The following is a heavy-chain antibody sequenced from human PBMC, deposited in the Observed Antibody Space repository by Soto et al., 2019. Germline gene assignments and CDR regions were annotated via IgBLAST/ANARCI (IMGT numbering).Heavy chain of an antibody. V-gene: IGHV4-34*01. CDR2: INHSGST. CDR3: ARSVDIVATTTIDY. Sequence: SETLSLTFTVYGGSFSGYYWSWIRQPPGKGLEWIGEINHSGSTNYNPSLKSRVTISVDTSKNQFSLKLSSVTAADTAVYYCARSVDIVATTTIDYWGQGTLVTVSS. D-gene: IGHD5-12*01. CDR1: GGSFSGYY. J-gene: IGHJ4*02.